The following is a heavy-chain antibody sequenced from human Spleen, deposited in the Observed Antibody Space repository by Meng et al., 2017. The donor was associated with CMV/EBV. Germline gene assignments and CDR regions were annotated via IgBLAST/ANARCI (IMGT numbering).Heavy chain of an antibody. CDR3: AKESPPVAAKNAVDY. Sequence: GESLKISCAASGFSFGPYDMHWVCQAPGKVLEWVAFIRDDGINKYYIGSVKGRFTIYRDDSQKTLFLQMNSLTPEDTAVYYRAKESPPVAAKNAVDYWGQGTLVTVSS. V-gene: IGHV3-30*02. J-gene: IGHJ4*02. CDR1: GFSFGPYD. D-gene: IGHD6-19*01. CDR2: IRDDGINK.